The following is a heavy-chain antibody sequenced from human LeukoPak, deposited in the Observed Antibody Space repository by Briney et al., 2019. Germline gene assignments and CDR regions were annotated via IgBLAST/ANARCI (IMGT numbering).Heavy chain of an antibody. D-gene: IGHD1-1*01. Sequence: PGGSLRLSCAASGFTFTSYWMHWVRQAPGKGLVWVSRISADGSTTRYADSVKGRFTISRDNAKNTLYLQTNSLRAEDTAVYFCAGYSEGFDYWGQGTLVTVSS. CDR3: AGYSEGFDY. J-gene: IGHJ4*02. CDR1: GFTFTSYW. V-gene: IGHV3-74*01. CDR2: ISADGSTT.